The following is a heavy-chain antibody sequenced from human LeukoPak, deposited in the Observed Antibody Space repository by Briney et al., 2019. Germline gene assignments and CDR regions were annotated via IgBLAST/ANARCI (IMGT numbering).Heavy chain of an antibody. CDR3: ARARGYSYGYQEAATFDY. V-gene: IGHV1-69*05. D-gene: IGHD5-18*01. CDR2: IIPIFGTA. J-gene: IGHJ4*02. CDR1: GGTFSSYA. Sequence: GASVKVSCKASGGTFSSYAISWVRRAPGQGLEWMGGIIPIFGTANYAQKFQGRVTITTDESTSTAYMELSSLRSEDTAVYYCARARGYSYGYQEAATFDYWGQGTLVTVSS.